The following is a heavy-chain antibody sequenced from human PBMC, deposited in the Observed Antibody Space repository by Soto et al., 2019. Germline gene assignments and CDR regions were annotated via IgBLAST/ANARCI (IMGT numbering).Heavy chain of an antibody. V-gene: IGHV1-2*04. CDR1: GYTFTGYY. J-gene: IGHJ6*02. Sequence: ASVKVSCKASGYTFTGYYMHWVRQAPGRGLEWMGWINPNSGGTNYAQKFQGWVTMTRDTSISTAYMELSRLRSDDTAVYYCARDGAYYYYYGMDVWGQGTTVTVS. CDR3: ARDGAYYYYYGMDV. CDR2: INPNSGGT.